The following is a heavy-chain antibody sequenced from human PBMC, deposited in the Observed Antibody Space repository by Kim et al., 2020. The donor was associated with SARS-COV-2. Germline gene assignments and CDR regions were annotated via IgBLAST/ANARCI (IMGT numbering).Heavy chain of an antibody. J-gene: IGHJ2*01. Sequence: PSLKSRVTISVDTSKTQFSLKLSSVTAADTAVYYCARHPPYDQENWYFDLWGRGTLVTVSS. V-gene: IGHV4-39*01. D-gene: IGHD3-22*01. CDR3: ARHPPYDQENWYFDL.